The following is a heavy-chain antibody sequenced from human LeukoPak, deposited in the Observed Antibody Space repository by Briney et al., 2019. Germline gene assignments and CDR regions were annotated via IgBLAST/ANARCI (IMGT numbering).Heavy chain of an antibody. CDR1: GGSISSYY. V-gene: IGHV4-59*01. D-gene: IGHD4-17*01. CDR2: IYYSGST. J-gene: IGHJ4*02. CDR3: ARGNLYGPLDY. Sequence: PSGTLSLTCTVSGGSISSYYWSWIRQPPGKGLEWIGYIYYSGSTNYNPSLKNRVTISVDTSKNQFSLKLSSVTAADTAVYYCARGNLYGPLDYWGQGTLVTVSS.